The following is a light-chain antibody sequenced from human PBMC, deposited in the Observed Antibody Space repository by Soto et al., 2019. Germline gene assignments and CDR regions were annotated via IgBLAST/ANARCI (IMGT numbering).Light chain of an antibody. J-gene: IGKJ4*01. V-gene: IGKV3-20*01. CDR3: QHSADSTT. CDR2: GAS. CDR1: RSVVSGY. Sequence: EIVLTQSPGTLSLSPGESATVSCRASRSVVSGYVAWYQQKPDQAPRLVIFGASTRYTGIPDRFSGVGSGTEYTLTISALKPEAFARDYCQHSADSTTIGGVTKEEI.